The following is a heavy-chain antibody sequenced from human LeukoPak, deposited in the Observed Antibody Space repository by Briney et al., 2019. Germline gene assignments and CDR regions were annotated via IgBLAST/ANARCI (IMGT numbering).Heavy chain of an antibody. J-gene: IGHJ4*02. CDR1: GGSVSDYY. CDR2: IYHTGST. Sequence: PSETLSLTCTISGGSVSDYYWSWIRQSPGMGLEWIGYIYHTGSTSYSPSLKSRVTISADTSQNQFSLKLSSVTAADTAVYYCASRKLGNDYWGQGALVTVSS. D-gene: IGHD7-27*01. CDR3: ASRKLGNDY. V-gene: IGHV4-59*02.